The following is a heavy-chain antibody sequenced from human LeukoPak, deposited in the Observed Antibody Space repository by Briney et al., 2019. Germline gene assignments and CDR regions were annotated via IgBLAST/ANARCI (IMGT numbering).Heavy chain of an antibody. CDR2: INPNSGGT. V-gene: IGHV1-2*02. CDR3: ARYLPGSGAFDH. J-gene: IGHJ5*02. D-gene: IGHD1-14*01. Sequence: ASVTVSCKASGYTFTGYYMHWVRQAPGQGLEWMGWINPNSGGTNYAQTFQGRVTITRDTSISTAYMELSRLRSDDTAVYYCARYLPGSGAFDHWGQGTLVTVSS. CDR1: GYTFTGYY.